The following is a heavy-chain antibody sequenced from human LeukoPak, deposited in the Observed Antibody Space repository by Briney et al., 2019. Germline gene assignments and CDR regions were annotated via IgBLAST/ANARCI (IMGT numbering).Heavy chain of an antibody. CDR3: TKNSGTFFE. CDR1: GFTFNTYT. Sequence: GGSLRLSCAASGFTFNTYTMNWVRQAPEKGLEWASSISSDHYYIFYADSVKGRFTISRDNAKNSVFLQMNSLRAEDSAVYYCTKNSGTFFEWGQGTLVTVSS. J-gene: IGHJ4*02. D-gene: IGHD1-26*01. V-gene: IGHV3-21*01. CDR2: ISSDHYYI.